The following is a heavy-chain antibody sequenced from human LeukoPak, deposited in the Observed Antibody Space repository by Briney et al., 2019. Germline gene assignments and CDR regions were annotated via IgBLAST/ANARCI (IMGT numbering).Heavy chain of an antibody. Sequence: GASVKVSCKASGYTFTSYGISWVRQAPGQGLEWMGWISAYNGNTNYAQKLQGRVTMTTDTSTSTAYMELRSLGSDDTAVYYCARVDGDYDFWSGLAYYYMDVWGKGTTVTVSS. CDR2: ISAYNGNT. V-gene: IGHV1-18*01. CDR3: ARVDGDYDFWSGLAYYYMDV. J-gene: IGHJ6*03. D-gene: IGHD3-3*01. CDR1: GYTFTSYG.